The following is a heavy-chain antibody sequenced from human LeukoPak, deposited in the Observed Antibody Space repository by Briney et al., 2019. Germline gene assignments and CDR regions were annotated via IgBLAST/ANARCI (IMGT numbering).Heavy chain of an antibody. J-gene: IGHJ4*02. V-gene: IGHV3-30-3*01. D-gene: IGHD3-22*01. CDR1: GFTFTSYS. CDR2: ISDDGSNK. Sequence: GGSLRLSCAASGFTFTSYSMNWVRQAPGKGLEWVAVISDDGSNKYYADSVKGRFTISRDNSKNTLYLQMNSLRAEDTAVYYCARGGVEVNYWGQGTLVTVSS. CDR3: ARGGVEVNY.